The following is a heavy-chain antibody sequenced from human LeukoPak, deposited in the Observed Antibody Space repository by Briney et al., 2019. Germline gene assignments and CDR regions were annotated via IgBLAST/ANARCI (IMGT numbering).Heavy chain of an antibody. D-gene: IGHD2-21*01. Sequence: GGSLRLSCAASGFTFSSYSMNWVREAPGKGLEWVSSISSSSSYIYYADSVKGRFTISRDNAKNSLYLQMNTLRAEDTAVYYCARDIAYCGGDCNSCSFQHWGQGTLVTVSS. V-gene: IGHV3-21*01. CDR2: ISSSSSYI. CDR3: ARDIAYCGGDCNSCSFQH. CDR1: GFTFSSYS. J-gene: IGHJ1*01.